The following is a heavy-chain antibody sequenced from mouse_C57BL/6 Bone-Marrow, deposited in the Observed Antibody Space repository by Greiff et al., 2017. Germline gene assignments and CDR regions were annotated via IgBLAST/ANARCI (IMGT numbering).Heavy chain of an antibody. CDR1: GYTFTSYW. V-gene: IGHV1-50*01. Sequence: VQLQQPGAELVKPGASVKLSCKASGYTFTSYWMQWVKQRPGQGLEWIGEIDPSDSYTNYNQKFKGKATLTVDTSSSTADMQLSSLKSEDSAVYYCAREDSNYWFAYWGQGTLVTVSA. CDR2: IDPSDSYT. J-gene: IGHJ3*01. CDR3: AREDSNYWFAY. D-gene: IGHD2-5*01.